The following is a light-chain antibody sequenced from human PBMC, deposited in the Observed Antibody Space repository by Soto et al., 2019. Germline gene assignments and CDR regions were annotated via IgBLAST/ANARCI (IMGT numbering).Light chain of an antibody. CDR1: HSDIGNYNY. CDR2: DVG. Sequence: QSALTQPASVSGSPGQSITISCTGTHSDIGNYNYVSWYQHLPGKAPKLMIYDVGSRPSGVSSRFSGSKSGNTASLAISGLQAEDEAVYYSNPYGEDPPRFYVFGTGTKVTV. CDR3: NPYGEDPPRFYV. V-gene: IGLV2-14*03. J-gene: IGLJ1*01.